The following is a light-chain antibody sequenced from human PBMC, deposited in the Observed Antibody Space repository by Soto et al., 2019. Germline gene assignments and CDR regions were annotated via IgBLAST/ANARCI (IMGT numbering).Light chain of an antibody. CDR3: SSYTSSSTWV. CDR1: SSDVGGYNY. Sequence: QSVLTQPASVSGSPGQAITISCTGTSSDVGGYNYVSWYQQHPGKAPKLMIYEVSNRPSGVSNRFSGSQSGNPASLTISGLQAEDEADYYCSSYTSSSTWVFGGGTKLTVL. J-gene: IGLJ3*02. CDR2: EVS. V-gene: IGLV2-14*01.